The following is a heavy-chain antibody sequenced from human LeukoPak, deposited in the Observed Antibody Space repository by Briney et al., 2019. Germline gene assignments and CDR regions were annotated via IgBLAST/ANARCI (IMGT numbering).Heavy chain of an antibody. Sequence: PGGPLRLSCAASGFSFRSHFMNWVRQAPGRGLEWVSSISSTSTYIYYADSVKGRFTISRDNANNSLYLQMNSLRAEDTALYYCARHNSFDYWGQGTLVTVSS. V-gene: IGHV3-21*04. J-gene: IGHJ4*02. D-gene: IGHD1-20*01. CDR2: ISSTSTYI. CDR1: GFSFRSHF. CDR3: ARHNSFDY.